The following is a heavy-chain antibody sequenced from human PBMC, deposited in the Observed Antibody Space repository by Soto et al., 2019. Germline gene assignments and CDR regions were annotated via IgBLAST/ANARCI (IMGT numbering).Heavy chain of an antibody. Sequence: SGGSLRLSCTASGFTFGDYALSWVRQAPGKGLEWVGFITSNAYGGTTQYAASVKGRFTISRDDSKSIAYLQMNSLKTEDTAVYYCTGYDSRGQFDYWGRGTLVTVSS. CDR3: TGYDSRGQFDY. J-gene: IGHJ4*02. V-gene: IGHV3-49*04. CDR1: GFTFGDYA. D-gene: IGHD3-22*01. CDR2: ITSNAYGGTT.